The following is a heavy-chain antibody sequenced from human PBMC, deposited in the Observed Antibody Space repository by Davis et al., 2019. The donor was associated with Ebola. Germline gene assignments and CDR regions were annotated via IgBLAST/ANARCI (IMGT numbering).Heavy chain of an antibody. V-gene: IGHV4-34*01. Sequence: MPSETLSLTCAVYGGSLSGNYWSWIRQPPGKGLEWIGEINHSGSTNYNPSLKSRVTMSVDTSKNQFSLKLSSVTAADTAVYYCARGRNIVVVTAILNYWGQGTLVTVSS. CDR1: GGSLSGNY. CDR3: ARGRNIVVVTAILNY. CDR2: INHSGST. J-gene: IGHJ4*02. D-gene: IGHD2-21*02.